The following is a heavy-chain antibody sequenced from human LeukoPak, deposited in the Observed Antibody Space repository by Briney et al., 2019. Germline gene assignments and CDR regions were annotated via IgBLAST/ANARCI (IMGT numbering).Heavy chain of an antibody. D-gene: IGHD5-24*01. CDR2: TYYRSKLYN. CDR3: ARGFTMNRDGRAFDI. V-gene: IGHV6-1*01. Sequence: SQTLSLTCAISGDSVSSNSAAWNWIRQSPSRGLEWLGRTYYRSKLYNDYAVSVKSQITINPDTSKDQFSLQLNSVTPEDTAVYYCARGFTMNRDGRAFDIWGQGTMVTVSS. J-gene: IGHJ3*02. CDR1: GDSVSSNSAA.